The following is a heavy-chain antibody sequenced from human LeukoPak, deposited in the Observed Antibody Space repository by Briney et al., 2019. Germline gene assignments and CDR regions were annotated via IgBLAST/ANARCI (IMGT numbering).Heavy chain of an antibody. CDR3: ARRIAVAGTAHFDY. D-gene: IGHD6-19*01. CDR1: GYTFTSYA. CDR2: INTNTGNP. Sequence: ASVKVSCKASGYTFTSYAMNWVRQAPGQGLERMGWINTNTGNPTYAQGFTGRFVFSLDTSVSTAYLQISSLKAEDTAVYYCARRIAVAGTAHFDYWGQGTLVTVSS. V-gene: IGHV7-4-1*02. J-gene: IGHJ4*02.